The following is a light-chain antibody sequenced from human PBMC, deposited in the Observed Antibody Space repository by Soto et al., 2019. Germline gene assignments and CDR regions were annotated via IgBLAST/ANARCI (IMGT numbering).Light chain of an antibody. CDR1: QDISNS. J-gene: IGKJ4*01. CDR3: QQYDDLSALT. CDR2: DAS. V-gene: IGKV1-33*01. Sequence: DIQMTQSPSSLSASVGDRVTVTCQASQDISNSLNWYQHKPGEAPRLLIYDASNLEAGVPSRFSGSGSGTPFTFTISSLQPEDIATYYCQQYDDLSALTFGGGTKVE.